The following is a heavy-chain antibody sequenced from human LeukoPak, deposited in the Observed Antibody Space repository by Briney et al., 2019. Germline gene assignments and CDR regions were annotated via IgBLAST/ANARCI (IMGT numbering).Heavy chain of an antibody. D-gene: IGHD6-19*01. J-gene: IGHJ4*02. CDR1: GFTFNNYA. Sequence: GGSLRLSCAASGFTFNNYAMSWVRQAPGKGLEWVSSISSSSYYIYYADSMKGRFTISRDNAKNSLYLQMNSLRAEDTAVYYCASGYSSGWYPFDYWGQGTLVTVSS. CDR3: ASGYSSGWYPFDY. CDR2: ISSSSYYI. V-gene: IGHV3-21*01.